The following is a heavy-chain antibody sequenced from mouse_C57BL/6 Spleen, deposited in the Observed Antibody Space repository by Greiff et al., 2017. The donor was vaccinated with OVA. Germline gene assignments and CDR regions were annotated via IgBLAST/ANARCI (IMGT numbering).Heavy chain of an antibody. V-gene: IGHV1-52*01. CDR1: GYTFTSYW. J-gene: IGHJ4*01. Sequence: QVQLQQSGAELVRPGSSVKLSCKASGYTFTSYWMHWVKQRPIQGLEWIGNIDPSDSETHYNQKFKDKATLTVDKSSSTAYMQLSSLTSEDSAVYYCEREGFYDYDGGNYAMDYWGQGTSVTVSS. CDR3: EREGFYDYDGGNYAMDY. D-gene: IGHD2-4*01. CDR2: IDPSDSET.